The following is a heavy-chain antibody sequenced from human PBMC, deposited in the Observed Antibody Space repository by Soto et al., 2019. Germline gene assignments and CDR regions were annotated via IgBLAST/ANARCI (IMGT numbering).Heavy chain of an antibody. Sequence: GGSLRLSCAASGFTFSIYALSWVRQAPGKGLEWVSAISGSGGSTSYADSVKGRFTISRDNSKNTLYLQMNSLRAEDTAVYYCAKGDSSGSGNYCDYWGQGTLVTVS. V-gene: IGHV3-23*01. D-gene: IGHD3-22*01. J-gene: IGHJ4*02. CDR1: GFTFSIYA. CDR2: ISGSGGST. CDR3: AKGDSSGSGNYCDY.